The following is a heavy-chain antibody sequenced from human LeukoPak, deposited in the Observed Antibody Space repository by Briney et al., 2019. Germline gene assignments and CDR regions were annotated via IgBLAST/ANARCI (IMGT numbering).Heavy chain of an antibody. Sequence: ASVKVSCKASGYTFTGYYMHWVRQAPGQGLEWMGWINPNSGGTNYAQKFQGRVTMTRDTSISTAYMELSRLRSDDTAVYYCARAEGGGSYWGAPHYFDYWGQGTLVTVSS. CDR1: GYTFTGYY. J-gene: IGHJ4*02. CDR2: INPNSGGT. V-gene: IGHV1-2*02. CDR3: ARAEGGGSYWGAPHYFDY. D-gene: IGHD1-26*01.